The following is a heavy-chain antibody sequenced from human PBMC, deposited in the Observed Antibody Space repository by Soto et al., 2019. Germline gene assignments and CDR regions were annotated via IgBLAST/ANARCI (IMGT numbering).Heavy chain of an antibody. D-gene: IGHD3-22*01. CDR1: GYTFTSYD. J-gene: IGHJ3*02. CDR3: ARLYEYYYDSSGYYPDAFDI. CDR2: MNPNSGNT. Sequence: GASVKVSCKASGYTFTSYDINWVRQATGQGIEWMGWMNPNSGNTGYAQKFQGRVTMTRNTSISTAYMELSSLRSEDTAVYYCARLYEYYYDSSGYYPDAFDIWGQGTMVTVSS. V-gene: IGHV1-8*01.